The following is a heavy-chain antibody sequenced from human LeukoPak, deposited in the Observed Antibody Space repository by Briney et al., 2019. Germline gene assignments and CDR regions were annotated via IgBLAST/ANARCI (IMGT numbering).Heavy chain of an antibody. CDR1: VYSFTHCY. V-gene: IGHV1-2*02. CDR3: ARIGYRAPYSIDY. CDR2: INPNSGGT. D-gene: IGHD6-13*01. Sequence: ASVKVSCTASVYSFTHCYMHWVRQAPGQGLEWMGWINPNSGGTNYAQKFQGRVTITRDTSISTAYMGLGRLTPDDTAVFYCARIGYRAPYSIDYWGEGTLVTVSS. J-gene: IGHJ4*02.